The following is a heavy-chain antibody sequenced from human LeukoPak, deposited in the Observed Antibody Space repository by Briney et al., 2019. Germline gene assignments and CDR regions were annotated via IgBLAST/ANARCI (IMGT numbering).Heavy chain of an antibody. CDR1: GDSISTYY. J-gene: IGHJ4*02. V-gene: IGHV4-59*01. CDR2: IYYRVTS. D-gene: IGHD3-10*01. CDR3: ARAVGGDGSGSL. Sequence: AETLSLTCTVSGDSISTYYCSWIRQLPGKGLEWIGYIYYRVTSDYNPSLKSRVTMSVDMSTRQISLKLSSVTAADTAVYYCARAVGGDGSGSLWGPGTLVTVSS.